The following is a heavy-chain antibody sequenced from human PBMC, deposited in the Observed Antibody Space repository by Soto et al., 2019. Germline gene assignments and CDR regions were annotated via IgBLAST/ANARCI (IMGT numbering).Heavy chain of an antibody. J-gene: IGHJ1*01. CDR1: GGSISSGDYY. Sequence: SETLSLTCTVSGGSISSGDYYWSWIRQPPGKGLEWIGYIYYSGSTYYSPSLKSRVTISVDTSKNQFSLKLSSVTAADTAVYYCARITYYYDSSGYYPGYFQHWGQGTLVTVSS. V-gene: IGHV4-30-4*01. D-gene: IGHD3-22*01. CDR2: IYYSGST. CDR3: ARITYYYDSSGYYPGYFQH.